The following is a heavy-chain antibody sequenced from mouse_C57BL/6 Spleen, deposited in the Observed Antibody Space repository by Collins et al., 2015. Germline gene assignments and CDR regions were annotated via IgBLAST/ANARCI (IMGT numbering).Heavy chain of an antibody. Sequence: YMGKFKSKATLTVDTSSSTAYMQLSSLTSEDSAVYYCARVYYSILYAMDYWGQGTSVTVSS. D-gene: IGHD2-5*01. V-gene: IGHV1-55*01. J-gene: IGHJ4*01. CDR3: ARVYYSILYAMDY.